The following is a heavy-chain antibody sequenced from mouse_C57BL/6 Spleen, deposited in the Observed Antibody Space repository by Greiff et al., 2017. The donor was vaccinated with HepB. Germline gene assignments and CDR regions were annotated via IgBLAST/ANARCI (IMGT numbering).Heavy chain of an antibody. Sequence: VQLVESGAELARPGASVKLSCKASGYTFTSYGISWVKQRTGQGLEWIGEIYPRSGNTYYNEKFKGKATLTADKSSSTAYMELRSLTSEDSAVYFCARDYGSSYEGYFDVWGTGTTVTVSS. V-gene: IGHV1-81*01. CDR2: IYPRSGNT. J-gene: IGHJ1*03. CDR3: ARDYGSSYEGYFDV. CDR1: GYTFTSYG. D-gene: IGHD1-1*01.